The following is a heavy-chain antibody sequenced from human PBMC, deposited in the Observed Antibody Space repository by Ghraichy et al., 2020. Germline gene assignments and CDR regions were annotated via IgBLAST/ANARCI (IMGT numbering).Heavy chain of an antibody. CDR2: INHSGST. Sequence: SETLSLTCAVYNGSFSGYYWSWIRQPPGKGLEWIGEINHSGSTQYNPSLKSRVTISVDTSKNQFSLRLSSVTAADTAVYYCARRRYCSGGSCYRYPTRDNWFDPWGQGTLVTVSS. V-gene: IGHV4-34*01. CDR3: ARRRYCSGGSCYRYPTRDNWFDP. J-gene: IGHJ5*02. CDR1: NGSFSGYY. D-gene: IGHD2-15*01.